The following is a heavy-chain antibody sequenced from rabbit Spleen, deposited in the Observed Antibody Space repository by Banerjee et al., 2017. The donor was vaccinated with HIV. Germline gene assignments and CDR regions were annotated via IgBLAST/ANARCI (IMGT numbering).Heavy chain of an antibody. Sequence: QEQLVESGGGLVQPEGSLTLTCTASVCSFSSNYYMCWCRRAPGKGLEWIACIDTGCSGFSYFASWAKGRFTISKTSSTTVTLQMTSLTAADTATYFCARDSGSSFSSYGMDLWGPGTLVTVS. V-gene: IGHV1S45*01. D-gene: IGHD8-1*01. CDR2: IDTGCSGFS. CDR1: VCSFSSNYY. J-gene: IGHJ6*01. CDR3: ARDSGSSFSSYGMDL.